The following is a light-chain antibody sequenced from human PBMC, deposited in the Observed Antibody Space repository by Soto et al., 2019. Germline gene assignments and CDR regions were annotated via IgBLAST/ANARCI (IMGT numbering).Light chain of an antibody. J-gene: IGLJ3*02. CDR1: SSDVGGYNY. CDR3: CSYADSSWV. V-gene: IGLV2-11*01. CDR2: DVS. Sequence: QSALTQPRSVSGSPGQSVTISCTGTSSDVGGYNYVSWYQQHPGKAPKVMIYDVSKRPSGVPDRFSGSKSGNTASLTISGLQAEDEADYYCCSYADSSWVFGGGTQLTVL.